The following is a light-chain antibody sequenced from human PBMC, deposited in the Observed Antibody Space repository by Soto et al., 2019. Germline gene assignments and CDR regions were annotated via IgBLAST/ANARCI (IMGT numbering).Light chain of an antibody. CDR3: QQYGDLPWT. J-gene: IGKJ1*01. CDR1: ESVSSN. V-gene: IGKV3-15*01. Sequence: EVVMTQSPATLSVSPGERATLSCRASESVSSNLAWYQQKPGQAPRLLFYGASTRATDIPARFSGTGPGTEFTLTIDRLESEDFAVYFCQQYGDLPWTFGQGTKVDI. CDR2: GAS.